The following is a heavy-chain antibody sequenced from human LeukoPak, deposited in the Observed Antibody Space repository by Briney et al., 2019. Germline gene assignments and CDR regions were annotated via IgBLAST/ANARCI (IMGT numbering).Heavy chain of an antibody. CDR3: AKDQFWFGESNAFDY. D-gene: IGHD3-10*01. Sequence: GGSLRLSCAASGFSFNNYAMYWVRQAPGKGLEWVAFIRYDGSNKYYADSVKGRFTISRDNSKNTLYLQMNSLRAEDTAVYYCAKDQFWFGESNAFDYWGQGTLVTVSS. V-gene: IGHV3-30*02. CDR1: GFSFNNYA. CDR2: IRYDGSNK. J-gene: IGHJ4*02.